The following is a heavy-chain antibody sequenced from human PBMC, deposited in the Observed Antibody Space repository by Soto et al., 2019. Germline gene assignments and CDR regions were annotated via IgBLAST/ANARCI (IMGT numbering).Heavy chain of an antibody. Sequence: SQTLSLTCAISGDSVSSNSAAWNWIRQSPSRGLEWLGRTYYRSKWYNDYAVSVKSRITINPDTSKNQFSLQLNSLTPEETVVYYCARETFSSGWYLDGERAFDIWGQGTMVTVSS. J-gene: IGHJ3*02. V-gene: IGHV6-1*01. CDR3: ARETFSSGWYLDGERAFDI. CDR2: TYYRSKWYN. D-gene: IGHD6-19*01. CDR1: GDSVSSNSAA.